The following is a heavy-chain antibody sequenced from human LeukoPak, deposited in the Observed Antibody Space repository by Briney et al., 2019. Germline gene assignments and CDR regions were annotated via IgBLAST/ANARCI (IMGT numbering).Heavy chain of an antibody. CDR1: GDTFTTYA. CDR2: IIPMFDTP. Sequence: ASVKVSCKASGDTFTTYAIIWVRQAPGQGLEWMGGIIPMFDTPNYAQRLQGRVTITADKSTKTAYMELTSLRPEDTALYYCAKAWGGSSHWYFDLWGRGTLVTVSS. V-gene: IGHV1-69*06. J-gene: IGHJ2*01. CDR3: AKAWGGSSHWYFDL. D-gene: IGHD1-26*01.